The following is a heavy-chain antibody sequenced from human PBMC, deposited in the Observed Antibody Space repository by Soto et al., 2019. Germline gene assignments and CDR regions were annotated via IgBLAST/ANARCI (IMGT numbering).Heavy chain of an antibody. CDR1: GFTFSNAW. CDR3: TTHRIVATISSDWFDP. CDR2: IKSKTDGGTT. Sequence: GGSLRLSCAASGFTFSNAWMSWVRQAPGKGLEWVGRIKSKTDGGTTDYAAPVKGRFTISRDDSKNTLYLQMNSLKTEDTAVYYCTTHRIVATISSDWFDPRGQGTLVTVSS. J-gene: IGHJ5*02. V-gene: IGHV3-15*01. D-gene: IGHD5-12*01.